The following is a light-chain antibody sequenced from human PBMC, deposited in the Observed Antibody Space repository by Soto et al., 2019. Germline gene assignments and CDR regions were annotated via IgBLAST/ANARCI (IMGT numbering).Light chain of an antibody. J-gene: IGKJ1*01. Sequence: DIQMTQSPSTLSASVGERVTITCRAIQSISNWLVWYQQKPGKAPKVVIYDASSLESGVPSRFSGSGSGTEFTLIISGLQPDDSATYYCQQYTNTNNPWMFGQGTKVDIK. V-gene: IGKV1-5*01. CDR3: QQYTNTNNPWM. CDR1: QSISNW. CDR2: DAS.